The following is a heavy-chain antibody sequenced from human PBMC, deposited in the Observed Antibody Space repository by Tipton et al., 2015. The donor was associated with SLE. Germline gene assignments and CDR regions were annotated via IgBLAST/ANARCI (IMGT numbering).Heavy chain of an antibody. V-gene: IGHV4-59*01. CDR1: GGSISSYY. J-gene: IGHJ3*01. CDR3: ASLPLRGSSGSLNF. Sequence: PGLVKPSETLSLTCTVSGGSISSYYWNWIRQPPGKGLEWLGYVYYSGGTNYNPSLRSRVTISVDTSKNQFSLQLTSVTAADTAVYYCASLPLRGSSGSLNFWGQGTMVTVSS. CDR2: VYYSGGT. D-gene: IGHD3-10*01.